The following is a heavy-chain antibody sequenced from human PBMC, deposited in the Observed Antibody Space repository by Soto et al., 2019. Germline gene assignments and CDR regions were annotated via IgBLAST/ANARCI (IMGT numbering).Heavy chain of an antibody. CDR2: IFSSGST. Sequence: PSETLSLTCTVSGGSINTFYWSWVRQPAGKGLEWIGRIFSSGSTGFNPSLESRVAMSVDTSKNHFSLNLSPVTAADTAVYYCARDSSVLRYFDRRGNYYGMDVWGQGTTVTVSS. CDR1: GGSINTFY. CDR3: ARDSSVLRYFDRRGNYYGMDV. V-gene: IGHV4-4*07. J-gene: IGHJ6*02. D-gene: IGHD3-9*01.